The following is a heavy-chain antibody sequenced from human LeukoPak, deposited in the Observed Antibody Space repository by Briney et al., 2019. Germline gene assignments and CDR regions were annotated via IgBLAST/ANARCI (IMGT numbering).Heavy chain of an antibody. CDR2: INPSGGST. V-gene: IGHV1-46*01. J-gene: IGHJ5*02. D-gene: IGHD3-3*01. Sequence: ASVKVSCKASGYSFTAYYMHWVRQAPGQGLEWMGIINPSGGSTSYAQKFQGRVTMTRDMSTSTVYMELSSLRSEDTAVYYCARDTYCDFWSGSFDPWGQGTLVTVSS. CDR3: ARDTYCDFWSGSFDP. CDR1: GYSFTAYY.